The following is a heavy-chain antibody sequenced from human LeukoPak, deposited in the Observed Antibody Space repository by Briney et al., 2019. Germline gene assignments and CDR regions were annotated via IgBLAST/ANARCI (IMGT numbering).Heavy chain of an antibody. CDR2: ISYDGSNK. Sequence: GGSLRLSCAAPGFTFSSYGTQWVRQAPGKGLEWVAIISYDGSNKFYADSVKGRFTISRDNSKNTLSLLMNSLRAEDTAVFYCAKVRSPLEYYYAMDVWGQGTTVTVS. CDR1: GFTFSSYG. V-gene: IGHV3-30*18. CDR3: AKVRSPLEYYYAMDV. J-gene: IGHJ6*02. D-gene: IGHD1-1*01.